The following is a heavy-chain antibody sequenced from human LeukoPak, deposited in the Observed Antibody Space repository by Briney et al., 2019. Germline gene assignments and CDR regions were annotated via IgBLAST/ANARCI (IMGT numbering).Heavy chain of an antibody. D-gene: IGHD3-22*01. J-gene: IGHJ4*02. Sequence: SETLSLTCTVSGGSISSSSYYWGWIRQPPGKGLEWIASIYYSGSTYYSPSLKNRVSISVDTSKNQFSLKLSSVTAADTAVYYCARGRGSDYYDSSGYYSRVFDYWGQGTLVTVSS. CDR3: ARGRGSDYYDSSGYYSRVFDY. V-gene: IGHV4-39*07. CDR1: GGSISSSSYY. CDR2: IYYSGST.